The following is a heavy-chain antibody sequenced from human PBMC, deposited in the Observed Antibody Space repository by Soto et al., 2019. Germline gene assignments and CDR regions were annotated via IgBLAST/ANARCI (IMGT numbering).Heavy chain of an antibody. Sequence: PGGSLRLSCAASGFTFSSYSMNWVRQAPGKGLVWVSCINNNGSSTSYADSVKGRFTISRDNAKNTLYLQMNSLRAEDTAVYYCARDPHYYYDSTGYYEYWGQGTLVTVSS. V-gene: IGHV3-74*01. CDR3: ARDPHYYYDSTGYYEY. CDR2: INNNGSST. D-gene: IGHD3-22*01. CDR1: GFTFSSYS. J-gene: IGHJ4*02.